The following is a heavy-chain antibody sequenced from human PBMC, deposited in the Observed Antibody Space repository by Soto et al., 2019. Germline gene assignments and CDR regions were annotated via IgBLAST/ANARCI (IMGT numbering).Heavy chain of an antibody. V-gene: IGHV1-18*01. CDR3: ATDDMNRGRFDF. CDR1: GHTSTHNG. J-gene: IGHJ4*01. CDR2: ININRGDV. Sequence: ASVKVSCKASGHTSTHNGISWVRRAPGQGLEWMGWININRGDVNHAPKFQGRVTLTTDTSTTTAYMELRSLRLDDTAVYFCATDDMNRGRFDFWGHGALVTVSS.